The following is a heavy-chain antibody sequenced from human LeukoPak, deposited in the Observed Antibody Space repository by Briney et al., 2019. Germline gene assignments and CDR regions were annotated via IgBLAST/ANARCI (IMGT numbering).Heavy chain of an antibody. CDR1: GFTFSTYW. V-gene: IGHV3-7*01. CDR3: ASGGGATRSGYAFDM. Sequence: GGSLRLSCAASGFTFSTYWMSWVRQAPGKGLEWVANIKQDGREKYYVDSVKGRFTISRDNAKNSLYLQMNSLRADDTAVYYCASGGGATRSGYAFDMWGQGTLVTVSS. CDR2: IKQDGREK. D-gene: IGHD1-26*01. J-gene: IGHJ3*02.